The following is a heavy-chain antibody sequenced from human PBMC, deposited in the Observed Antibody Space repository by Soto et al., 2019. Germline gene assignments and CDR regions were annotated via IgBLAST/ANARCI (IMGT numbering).Heavy chain of an antibody. D-gene: IGHD6-19*01. J-gene: IGHJ4*02. V-gene: IGHV1-3*05. CDR1: GYTFTSYA. CDR3: ARVTGWYLPAY. CDR2: INAGNGNT. Sequence: QVQLVQSGAEEKKPGASVKVSCKASGYTFTSYAMHWVRQAPGQRLEWMGWINAGNGNTKYSQKFQGRVTITRYTSASTAYMELSSLRSEETAVYYCARVTGWYLPAYWGQGTLVTVSS.